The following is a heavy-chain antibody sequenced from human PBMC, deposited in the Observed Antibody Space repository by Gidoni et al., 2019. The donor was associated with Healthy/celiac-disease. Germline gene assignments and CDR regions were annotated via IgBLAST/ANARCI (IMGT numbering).Heavy chain of an antibody. V-gene: IGHV1-2*02. Sequence: QVQLVQSGAAVKKPGSSVKVPCTASGYTFTGYSMHWVRQAPGQGLEWRGWSKPNSGGTNYAKKFQGRVTMTRDTSISKAYMELSRLRSDDTAVYYCARNQVDYSNHYYYYGMDVWGQGTTVTVSS. CDR1: GYTFTGYS. D-gene: IGHD4-4*01. J-gene: IGHJ6*02. CDR2: SKPNSGGT. CDR3: ARNQVDYSNHYYYYGMDV.